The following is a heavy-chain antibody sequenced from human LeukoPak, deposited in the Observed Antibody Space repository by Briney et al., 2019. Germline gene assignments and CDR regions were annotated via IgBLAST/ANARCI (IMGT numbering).Heavy chain of an antibody. CDR3: ARAQGDYRNFNNKWFDP. J-gene: IGHJ5*02. CDR2: IIPIFGTA. V-gene: IGHV1-69*05. D-gene: IGHD4-11*01. CDR1: GGTFSNFA. Sequence: ASVTVSCKASGGTFSNFAISWVRQAPGQGLQWMGGIIPIFGTASYAQKFQGRVTITTDESTSTAYMELRSLRSEDTAVYYCARAQGDYRNFNNKWFDPWGQETLVTVSS.